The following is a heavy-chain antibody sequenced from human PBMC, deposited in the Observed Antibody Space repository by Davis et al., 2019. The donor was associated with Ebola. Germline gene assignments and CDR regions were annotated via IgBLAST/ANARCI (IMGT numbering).Heavy chain of an antibody. D-gene: IGHD1-14*01. V-gene: IGHV4-39*07. CDR2: IYYSGST. CDR1: GGSISSSSYY. J-gene: IGHJ2*01. CDR3: ARGRTGRGYFDL. Sequence: PSETLSLTCTVSGGSISSSSYYWGWIRQPPGKGLEWIGSIYYSGSTYYNPSLKSRVTISVDTSKNQFSLKLSSVTAADTAVYYCARGRTGRGYFDLWGRGTLVTVSS.